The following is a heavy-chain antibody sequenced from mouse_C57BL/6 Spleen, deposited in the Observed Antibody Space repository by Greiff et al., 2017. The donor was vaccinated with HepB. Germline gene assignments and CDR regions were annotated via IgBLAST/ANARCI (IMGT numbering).Heavy chain of an antibody. Sequence: EVQLQQSGAELVKPGASVKLSCTASGFNIKDYYMHWVKQRTEQGLEWIGRIDPEDGETKNAPKFQGKATITADTSSNKTYRQLSSLTSEDTAVYYRARWGTNWDCAYWGQGTLVTVSA. CDR3: ARWGTNWDCAY. CDR1: GFNIKDYY. D-gene: IGHD4-1*01. CDR2: IDPEDGET. J-gene: IGHJ3*01. V-gene: IGHV14-2*01.